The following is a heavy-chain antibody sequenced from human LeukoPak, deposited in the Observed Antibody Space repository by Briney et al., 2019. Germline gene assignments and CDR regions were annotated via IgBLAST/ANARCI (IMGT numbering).Heavy chain of an antibody. CDR2: ISSSSSYI. CDR1: GFTFSSYS. D-gene: IGHD3-22*01. Sequence: GGSLRLSCAASGFTFSSYSMNWVRQAPGKGLEWVSSISSSSSYIYYADSVKGRFTISRDNAKNSLYLQMNSLRAEDTAVYYCAREYYYDSSGYYYRVGYFDYWGQGTLVTVSS. CDR3: AREYYYDSSGYYYRVGYFDY. J-gene: IGHJ4*02. V-gene: IGHV3-21*01.